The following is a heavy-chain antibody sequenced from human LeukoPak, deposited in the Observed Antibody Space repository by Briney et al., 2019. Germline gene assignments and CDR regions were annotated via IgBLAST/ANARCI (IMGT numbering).Heavy chain of an antibody. V-gene: IGHV4-34*01. D-gene: IGHD2-21*02. CDR2: INHSGST. CDR3: ARQVTLYYYYYYGMDV. Sequence: SETLSLTCAVYGGSFSGYYWSWIRQPPGKGLEWIGEINHSGSTNYNPSLKSRVTISVDTSKNQFSLKLSSVTAADTAVYYCARQVTLYYYYYYGMDVWGHGTTVTVSS. J-gene: IGHJ6*02. CDR1: GGSFSGYY.